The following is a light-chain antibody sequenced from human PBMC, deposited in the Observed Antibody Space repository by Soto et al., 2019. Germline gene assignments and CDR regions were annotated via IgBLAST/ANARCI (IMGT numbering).Light chain of an antibody. J-gene: IGKJ1*01. V-gene: IGKV1-5*03. Sequence: DIQMTQSPSTLSGSVGDRVTITCRASQTISSWLAWYQQKPGKAPKLLIYKASSLESGVPSRFSGSGSGTEFTLTISRLEPEDFAVYYCQQYGSSPGTFGQGTKVDIK. CDR1: QTISSW. CDR3: QQYGSSPGT. CDR2: KAS.